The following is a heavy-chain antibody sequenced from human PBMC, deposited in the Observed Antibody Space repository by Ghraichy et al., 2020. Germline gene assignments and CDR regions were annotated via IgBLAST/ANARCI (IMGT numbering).Heavy chain of an antibody. Sequence: GESLNISCAASGFTFSSYSMNWVRQAPGKGLEWVSYISSSSSTIYYADSVKGRFTISRDNAKNSLYLQMNSLRDEDTAVYYCAREMAGRRGAYGMDVWGKGTTVTVSS. V-gene: IGHV3-48*02. J-gene: IGHJ6*04. CDR1: GFTFSSYS. CDR2: ISSSSSTI. D-gene: IGHD6-19*01. CDR3: AREMAGRRGAYGMDV.